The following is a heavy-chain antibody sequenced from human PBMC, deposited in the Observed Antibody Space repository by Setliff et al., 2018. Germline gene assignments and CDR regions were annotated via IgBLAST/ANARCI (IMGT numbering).Heavy chain of an antibody. Sequence: PSETLSLTCTVSGGSISVYYWTWFRQPPGKGLGWIGYISSGSTNYNPSLKSRVTISVDTSKNQFSLKLTSVTAADTAVYYCARSGDYGSGRLSPWGQGTLVTVSS. J-gene: IGHJ5*02. CDR3: ARSGDYGSGRLSP. CDR1: GGSISVYY. CDR2: ISSGST. D-gene: IGHD3-10*01. V-gene: IGHV4-4*08.